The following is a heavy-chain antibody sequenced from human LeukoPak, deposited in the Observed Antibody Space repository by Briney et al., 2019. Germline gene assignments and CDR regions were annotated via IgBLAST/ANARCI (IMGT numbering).Heavy chain of an antibody. V-gene: IGHV4-34*01. CDR3: ARSARGFSNYYYYMDV. CDR2: INHSGST. CDR1: GGSFSGYY. Sequence: SETLSLTCAVYGGSFSGYYWSWIRQPPGKGLEWIGEINHSGSTNYNPSLKSRVTISVDTSKNQFSLKLSSVTAADTAVYYCARSARGFSNYYYYMDVWGKGTTVTVSS. J-gene: IGHJ6*03. D-gene: IGHD6-6*01.